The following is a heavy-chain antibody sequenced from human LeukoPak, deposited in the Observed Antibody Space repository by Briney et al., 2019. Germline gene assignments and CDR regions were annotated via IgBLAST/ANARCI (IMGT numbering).Heavy chain of an antibody. CDR3: ARDSRSSGLTVDY. Sequence: GGSLRLSCAASGFTFSSHWMHWVRQAPGKGLVWVSRVNSDGSSTSYAASVEGRFTISRDDAKNTLYLQMNSLRDEDTAVYYCARDSRSSGLTVDYWGQGALVTVSS. CDR1: GFTFSSHW. V-gene: IGHV3-74*01. CDR2: VNSDGSST. J-gene: IGHJ4*02. D-gene: IGHD6-19*01.